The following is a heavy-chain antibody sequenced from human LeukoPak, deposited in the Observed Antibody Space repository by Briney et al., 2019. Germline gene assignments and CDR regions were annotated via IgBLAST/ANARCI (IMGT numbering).Heavy chain of an antibody. CDR3: ARDRDFILFDY. Sequence: GGSLRLSCAASEFPFNTYVMHWVRQVPGKGLVWVSRISHDGTITSYADSVKGRFTISRDNAKNTLYLQMDSLRAEDTAIYYCARDRDFILFDYWGQGALVTVSS. D-gene: IGHD2-21*01. CDR1: EFPFNTYV. J-gene: IGHJ4*02. V-gene: IGHV3-74*01. CDR2: ISHDGTIT.